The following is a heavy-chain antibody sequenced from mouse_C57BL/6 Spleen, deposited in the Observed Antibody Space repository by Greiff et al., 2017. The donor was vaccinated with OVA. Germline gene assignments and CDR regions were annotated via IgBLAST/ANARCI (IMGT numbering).Heavy chain of an antibody. V-gene: IGHV5-17*01. D-gene: IGHD1-2*01. Sequence: LVESGGGLVKPGGSLKLSCAASGFTFSDYGMHWVRQAPEKGLEWVAYISSGSSTIYYADPVKGRFTISRDNAKNTLFLQMTSLRSEDTAMYYCARPLVTTALYYFDYWGQGTTLTVSS. CDR2: ISSGSSTI. CDR3: ARPLVTTALYYFDY. J-gene: IGHJ2*01. CDR1: GFTFSDYG.